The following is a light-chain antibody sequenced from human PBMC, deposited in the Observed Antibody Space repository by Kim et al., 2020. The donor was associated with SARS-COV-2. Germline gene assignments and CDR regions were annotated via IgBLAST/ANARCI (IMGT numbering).Light chain of an antibody. CDR1: QAIGSW. CDR2: AAS. J-gene: IGKJ4*01. V-gene: IGKV1D-12*01. CDR3: QKTNSFPLT. Sequence: SSAVGDRVTITCRASQAIGSWLAWYQQKPGTAPKLLIYAASSLQSGVPSRFSGSGSGTNFTLTVTSLQPEDFATYYCQKTNSFPLTFGGGTKVEI.